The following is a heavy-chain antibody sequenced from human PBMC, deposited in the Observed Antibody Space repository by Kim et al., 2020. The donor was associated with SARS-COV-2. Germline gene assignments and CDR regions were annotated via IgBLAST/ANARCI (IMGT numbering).Heavy chain of an antibody. V-gene: IGHV4-59*01. Sequence: SETLSLTCTVSGGSISSYYWSWIRQPPGKGLEWIGYIYYSGSTNYNPSLKSRVTISVDTSKNQFSLKLSSVTAADTAVYYCARDRYYYGSGNYYYYYGM. D-gene: IGHD3-10*01. J-gene: IGHJ6*01. CDR3: ARDRYYYGSGNYYYYYGM. CDR1: GGSISSYY. CDR2: IYYSGST.